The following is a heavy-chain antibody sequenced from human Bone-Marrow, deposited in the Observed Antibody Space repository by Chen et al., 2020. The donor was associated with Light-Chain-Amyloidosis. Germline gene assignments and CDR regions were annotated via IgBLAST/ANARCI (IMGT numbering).Heavy chain of an antibody. CDR1: AGPFSGYY. V-gene: IGHV4-34*01. CDR3: ARQRGLNYYDSSGRPPLYGMDV. Sequence: QVQLQHWGAGRLKPSETLSPTCAVYAGPFSGYYGAWVRQPPGKGLEWMGEINHSGSTNYNPSLKSVVTIAVDTSKNQFSLKLSSVTAADTAVYYCARQRGLNYYDSSGRPPLYGMDVWGQGTTVTVSS. CDR2: INHSGST. J-gene: IGHJ6*02. D-gene: IGHD3-22*01.